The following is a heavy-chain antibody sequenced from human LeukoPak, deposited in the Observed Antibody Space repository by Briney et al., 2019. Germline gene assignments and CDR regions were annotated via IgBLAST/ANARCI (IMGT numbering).Heavy chain of an antibody. CDR1: GYTFTGYY. CDR2: INPNSGGT. D-gene: IGHD5-12*01. Sequence: ASVKVSCRASGYTFTGYYMHWVRQAPGQGLEWMGWINPNSGGTNYAQKFQGRVTMTRDTSISTAYMELSRLRSDDTAVYYCASTGYDSWAPADWFDPWGQGTLVTVSS. CDR3: ASTGYDSWAPADWFDP. J-gene: IGHJ5*02. V-gene: IGHV1-2*02.